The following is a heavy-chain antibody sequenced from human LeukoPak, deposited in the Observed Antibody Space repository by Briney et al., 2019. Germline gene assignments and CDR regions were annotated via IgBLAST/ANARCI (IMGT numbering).Heavy chain of an antibody. V-gene: IGHV6-1*01. CDR2: TYYRSKWYN. CDR3: ARDYYGSGSYSLDAFDI. CDR1: GDSVSSNSAA. Sequence: SQTLSLTCAISGDSVSSNSAAWNWIRQSPSRGLEWLGRTYYRSKWYNDYAVSVKSRITINPDTSKNQFSLQLNSVTPEDTAVYYCARDYYGSGSYSLDAFDIWGQGTMVTVSS. D-gene: IGHD3-10*01. J-gene: IGHJ3*02.